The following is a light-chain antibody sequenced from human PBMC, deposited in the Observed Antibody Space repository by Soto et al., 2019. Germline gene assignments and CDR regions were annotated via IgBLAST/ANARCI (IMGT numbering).Light chain of an antibody. V-gene: IGKV3-11*01. CDR1: QSVSTY. J-gene: IGKJ4*01. CDR3: QQRSNWPRALT. Sequence: EIMLTQSPVTLSLFPGEGATLSCKASQSVSTYLAWYQQKAGQAPRLLIYDASNRSTGIPARFSGSGSGTDCTLTISSLEPEDFAVYYCQQRSNWPRALTFGGGTRVEIK. CDR2: DAS.